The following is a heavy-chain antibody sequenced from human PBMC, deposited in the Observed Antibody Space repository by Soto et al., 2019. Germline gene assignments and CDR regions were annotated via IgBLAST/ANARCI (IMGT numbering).Heavy chain of an antibody. CDR3: ARDDYSNEYYYYYGMDV. V-gene: IGHV1-69*13. Sequence: SVKVSCKASGGTFSSYAISWVRQAPGQGLEWMGGIIPIFGTANYAQKFQGRVTITADESTSTAYMELSSLRSEDTAVYYCARDDYSNEYYYYYGMDVWGQGTTVTVSS. CDR2: IIPIFGTA. CDR1: GGTFSSYA. J-gene: IGHJ6*02. D-gene: IGHD4-4*01.